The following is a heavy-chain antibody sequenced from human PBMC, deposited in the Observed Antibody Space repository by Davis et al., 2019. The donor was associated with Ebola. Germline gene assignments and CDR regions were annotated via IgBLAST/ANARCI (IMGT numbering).Heavy chain of an antibody. CDR3: ARAQFPTTSDH. V-gene: IGHV1-46*01. Sequence: ASVKVSCKASGYTVTSYYMHWVRQAPGQGLEWMGIINPSGGGTSYTQNFQGRVTMTTDTSTSTAYMEVGSLRSDDTAVYYCARAQFPTTSDHWGQGTLVTVSS. CDR2: INPSGGGT. J-gene: IGHJ4*02. CDR1: GYTVTSYY. D-gene: IGHD1-1*01.